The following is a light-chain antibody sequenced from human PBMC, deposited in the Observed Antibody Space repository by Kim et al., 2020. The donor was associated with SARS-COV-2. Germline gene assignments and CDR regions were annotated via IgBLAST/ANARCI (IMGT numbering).Light chain of an antibody. Sequence: FFCPAEQDPLSCRASQRVTTNYLAWYPHEPGQAPRLLIYGASSRATGIPHRFSGSGSGTDFTLTISRLEPEDFAVYYCHQYGSSSSFGQGTKLEI. CDR3: HQYGSSSS. CDR1: QRVTTNY. CDR2: GAS. V-gene: IGKV3-20*01. J-gene: IGKJ2*01.